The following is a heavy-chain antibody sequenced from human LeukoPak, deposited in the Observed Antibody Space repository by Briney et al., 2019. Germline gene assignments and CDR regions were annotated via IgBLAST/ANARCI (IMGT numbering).Heavy chain of an antibody. CDR3: ARDTITYYYDSSGYSIYYYYGMDV. V-gene: IGHV4-59*01. J-gene: IGHJ6*02. Sequence: SETLSLTCTVSGGSISSYYWSWLRQPPGKGLEWIGYIYYSGSTNYNPSLKSRVTISVDTSKNQFSLKLSSVTAADTAVYYCARDTITYYYDSSGYSIYYYYGMDVWGQGTTVTVSS. D-gene: IGHD3-22*01. CDR1: GGSISSYY. CDR2: IYYSGST.